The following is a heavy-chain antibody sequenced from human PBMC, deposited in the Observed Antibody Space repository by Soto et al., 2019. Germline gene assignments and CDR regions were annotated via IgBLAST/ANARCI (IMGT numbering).Heavy chain of an antibody. CDR2: LIPIFGTA. CDR1: GGTFSSYA. V-gene: IGHV1-69*01. Sequence: QVQLVHSGAEVKKPGSSVKVSCTASGGTFSSYAISWVRQAPGQGLEWMGGLIPIFGTANYAQKFQGRVLITSDESTGTAYVELSSMRSEDTAVYYCARAATESGPIGHWGQGSLVTVS. D-gene: IGHD1-26*01. J-gene: IGHJ4*02. CDR3: ARAATESGPIGH.